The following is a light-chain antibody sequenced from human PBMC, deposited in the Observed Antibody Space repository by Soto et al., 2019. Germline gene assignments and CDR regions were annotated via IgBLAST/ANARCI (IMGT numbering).Light chain of an antibody. J-gene: IGLJ2*01. CDR3: CSYAGSATSL. Sequence: QLVLTQPASVSGSPGQSITISCTGTSSDVGAYDLVSWYQQHPGKAPKFMIYGGNKRPSGVSNRFSGSKSGNTASLTISGLQAEDEADYYCCSYAGSATSLFGGGTKLTVL. V-gene: IGLV2-23*01. CDR2: GGN. CDR1: SSDVGAYDL.